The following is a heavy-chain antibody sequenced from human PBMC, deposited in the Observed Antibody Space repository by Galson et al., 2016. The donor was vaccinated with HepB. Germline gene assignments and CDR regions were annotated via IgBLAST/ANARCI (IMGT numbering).Heavy chain of an antibody. V-gene: IGHV3-30*04. Sequence: SLRLSCAASGFPFRSNAMHWVRQAPGKGLEWVAVISYDGTKKVYADSVKGQFTISRDNSKNTFHLQMNSLRPEETAVYYCARDLTPLIVVVNTYYFDSWGQGTRVTVSS. CDR3: ARDLTPLIVVVNTYYFDS. D-gene: IGHD3-22*01. CDR1: GFPFRSNA. CDR2: ISYDGTKK. J-gene: IGHJ4*02.